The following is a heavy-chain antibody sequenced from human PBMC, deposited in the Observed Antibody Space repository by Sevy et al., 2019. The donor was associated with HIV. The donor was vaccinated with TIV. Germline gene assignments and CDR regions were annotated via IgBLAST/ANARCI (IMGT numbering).Heavy chain of an antibody. CDR2: IIPIFGTA. CDR1: GGTFSSYA. J-gene: IGHJ4*02. V-gene: IGHV1-69*06. Sequence: ASVKVSCKASGGTFSSYAISWVRQAPGQGLEWMGGIIPIFGTANYAKKFQGRVTITADKSTSTAYMELSSLGSEDTAVYYCARGLVYCGGDCFDYWGQGTLVTVSS. CDR3: ARGLVYCGGDCFDY. D-gene: IGHD2-21*02.